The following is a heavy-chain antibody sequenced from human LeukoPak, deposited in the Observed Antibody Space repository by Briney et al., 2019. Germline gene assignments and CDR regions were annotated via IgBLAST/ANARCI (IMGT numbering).Heavy chain of an antibody. CDR2: ISGSGGST. Sequence: PGGSLRLSCAASGFTFSSYAMSWVRQAPGKGLEWVSAISGSGGSTYYADSVKGRFTISRDNSKNTLYLQMNSLRAEDTAVYYCAKEPTRRRPGSGYFHLYFDYWGQGTLVTVSS. D-gene: IGHD3-22*01. J-gene: IGHJ4*02. CDR3: AKEPTRRRPGSGYFHLYFDY. CDR1: GFTFSSYA. V-gene: IGHV3-23*01.